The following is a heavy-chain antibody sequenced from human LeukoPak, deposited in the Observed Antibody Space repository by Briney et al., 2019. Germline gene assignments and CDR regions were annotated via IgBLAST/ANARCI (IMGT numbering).Heavy chain of an antibody. V-gene: IGHV4-4*02. D-gene: IGHD2-8*01. CDR1: GASMSSFTW. Sequence: SETLSLTCAVSGASMSSFTWWSWVRQPPGKGLEWIGEIYHSGSTNYNSSLKGRVTISVDKSKNQFSLKLSSVTAADTAVYYCARRRFVRGPDVVNPFDYWGQGTLVTVSS. J-gene: IGHJ4*02. CDR2: IYHSGST. CDR3: ARRRFVRGPDVVNPFDY.